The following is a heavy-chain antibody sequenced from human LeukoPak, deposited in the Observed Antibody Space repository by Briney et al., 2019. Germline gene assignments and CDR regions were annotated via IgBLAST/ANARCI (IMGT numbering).Heavy chain of an antibody. CDR1: GYTFTSYG. Sequence: ASVKLSCKASGYTFTSYGISWVRQAPGQGLEWMGWISTYNGNTHYAQKLQGRVTMTTDTSTNTAYMELRSLRSDDTAVYYCARSSLAVAGSVFDYWGQGTLVTVSS. CDR3: ARSSLAVAGSVFDY. J-gene: IGHJ4*02. CDR2: ISTYNGNT. D-gene: IGHD6-19*01. V-gene: IGHV1-18*01.